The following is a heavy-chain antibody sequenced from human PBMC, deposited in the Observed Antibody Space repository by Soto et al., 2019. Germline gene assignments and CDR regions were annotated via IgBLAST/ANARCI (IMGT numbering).Heavy chain of an antibody. D-gene: IGHD3-22*01. V-gene: IGHV1-2*02. CDR3: AKGFYYIYYYYGMDV. J-gene: IGHJ6*02. Sequence: ASVKVSCKASGYTFTGYCMHWVRQAPGQGLEWMGWINPNSGGTNYAQKFQGRVTMTRDTSISTAYMELSRLRSDDTAVYYCAKGFYYIYYYYGMDVWGQGTTVTVSS. CDR1: GYTFTGYC. CDR2: INPNSGGT.